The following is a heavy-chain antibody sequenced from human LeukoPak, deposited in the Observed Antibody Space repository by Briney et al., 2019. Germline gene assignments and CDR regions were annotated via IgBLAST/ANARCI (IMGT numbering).Heavy chain of an antibody. J-gene: IGHJ4*02. CDR3: VCPAGASLPTNFDY. V-gene: IGHV5-51*01. D-gene: IGHD1-26*01. Sequence: GESLKISCKGSGYSFTSYRIGWVRQMPGKGLEWMGIIYPSDSDTRYSPSFQGQVTISVDKSVSTAYLQWSSLKASDSGMYYCVCPAGASLPTNFDYWGQGTLGTVSS. CDR2: IYPSDSDT. CDR1: GYSFTSYR.